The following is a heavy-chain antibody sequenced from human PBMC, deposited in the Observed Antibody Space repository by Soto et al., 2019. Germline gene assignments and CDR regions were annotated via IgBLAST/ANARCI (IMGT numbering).Heavy chain of an antibody. V-gene: IGHV3-23*01. CDR3: AKGRGGSGSLPPRVDF. Sequence: EVQLLESGGGLVQPGGSLRLSCAASGFTFNNYAMTWVRQAPGKGLEWVSAISGGSDTTSYADSVKGRFTVSRDGSKNTLYLQMSRLRAEDTALYYCAKGRGGSGSLPPRVDFWGQGTLVTVSS. D-gene: IGHD3-10*01. CDR2: ISGGSDTT. CDR1: GFTFNNYA. J-gene: IGHJ4*02.